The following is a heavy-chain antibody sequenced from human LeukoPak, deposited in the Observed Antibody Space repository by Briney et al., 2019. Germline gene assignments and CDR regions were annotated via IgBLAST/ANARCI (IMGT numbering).Heavy chain of an antibody. D-gene: IGHD3-10*01. CDR3: ARDERKLLWFGELSRFVD. J-gene: IGHJ4*02. V-gene: IGHV3-30*04. CDR1: GFTFSSYA. CDR2: ISYDGSNK. Sequence: GGSLRLSCAASGFTFSSYAMHWVRQAPGKGLEWVAVISYDGSNKYYADSVKGRFTISRDNSKNTLYLQMNSLRAEDTAVYYCARDERKLLWFGELSRFVDWGQGTLVTVSS.